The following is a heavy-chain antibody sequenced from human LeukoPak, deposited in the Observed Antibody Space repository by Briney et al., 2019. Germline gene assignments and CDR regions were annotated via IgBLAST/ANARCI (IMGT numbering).Heavy chain of an antibody. CDR1: GGSISSSSYY. CDR3: ARHDSYYDFWSGYPLPDY. V-gene: IGHV4-39*01. CDR2: IYYSGST. D-gene: IGHD3-3*01. J-gene: IGHJ4*02. Sequence: SETLSLTCTVSGGSISSSSYYWGWIRQPPGKGLEWIGSIYYSGSTYYNPSLKSRVTISVDTSKNQFSLKLSSVTAADTAVYYCARHDSYYDFWSGYPLPDYWGQGTLVTVSS.